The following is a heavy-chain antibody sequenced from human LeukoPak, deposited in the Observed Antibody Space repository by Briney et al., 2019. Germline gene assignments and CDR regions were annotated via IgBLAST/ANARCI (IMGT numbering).Heavy chain of an antibody. CDR2: FNPDSGGT. D-gene: IGHD3-22*01. V-gene: IGHV1-2*02. Sequence: ASVKVSCKASGYTFTGYYMHWVRQAPGQGLEWMGWFNPDSGGTNYAQRFQGRVTMTRDTSISTAYMELSRLRSDDTAVYYCARVDDRGHYYDSSGPRKLFDYWGQGTLVTVSS. CDR1: GYTFTGYY. CDR3: ARVDDRGHYYDSSGPRKLFDY. J-gene: IGHJ4*02.